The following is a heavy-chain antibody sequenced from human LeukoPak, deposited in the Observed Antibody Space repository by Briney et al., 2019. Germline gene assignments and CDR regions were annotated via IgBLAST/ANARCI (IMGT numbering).Heavy chain of an antibody. CDR2: IRYDGSNK. D-gene: IGHD3-10*01. CDR3: ARGEYGSGSYHIDY. Sequence: GGSLRLSCAASGFTFSSYGMHWVRQAPGKGLEWVAFIRYDGSNKYYADSVKGRFTISRDNAKNSLYLQMNSLRAEDTAVYYCARGEYGSGSYHIDYWGQGTLVTVSS. J-gene: IGHJ4*02. V-gene: IGHV3-30*02. CDR1: GFTFSSYG.